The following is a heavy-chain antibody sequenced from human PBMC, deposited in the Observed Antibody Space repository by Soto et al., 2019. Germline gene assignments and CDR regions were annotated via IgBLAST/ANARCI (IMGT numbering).Heavy chain of an antibody. D-gene: IGHD3-22*01. V-gene: IGHV4-31*03. Sequence: QVQLQESGPGLVKPSQTLSLTCTVSGDSISSGAYYWSWIRQPPGKGLEWIGYIYYSGNTYYNPSLKIRVIISVDTSKNQFSLKLSSVTAADTAVYYCARVSTMIAERYFDLWGRGTLVTVSS. CDR2: IYYSGNT. CDR3: ARVSTMIAERYFDL. J-gene: IGHJ2*01. CDR1: GDSISSGAYY.